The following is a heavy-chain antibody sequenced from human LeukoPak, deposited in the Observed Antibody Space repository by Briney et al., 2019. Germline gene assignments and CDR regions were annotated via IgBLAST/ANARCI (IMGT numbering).Heavy chain of an antibody. Sequence: SVKVSCKASGGTFSSYAISWVRQAPGQGLEWMGGIIPIFGTANYAQKFQGRVTITTDESTSTAYMELSSLRSEDTAVYYCAREGYSYGTNAFDIWGQGTMATVSS. J-gene: IGHJ3*02. D-gene: IGHD5-18*01. CDR3: AREGYSYGTNAFDI. V-gene: IGHV1-69*05. CDR2: IIPIFGTA. CDR1: GGTFSSYA.